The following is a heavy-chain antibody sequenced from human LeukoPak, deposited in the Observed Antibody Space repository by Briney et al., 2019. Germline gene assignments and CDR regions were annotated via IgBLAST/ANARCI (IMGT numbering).Heavy chain of an antibody. J-gene: IGHJ4*01. Sequence: KPSETLSLTCTVSGGSISSYYLNWIRQTPGTGLEWIGYIYYSGNTFYNPSLKSRVTISVDTSNNQFSLRLSSVTPADTAVYYCARTSSGYPIYYFDYWGHGTLVTVSS. CDR1: GGSISSYY. V-gene: IGHV4-59*01. CDR3: ARTSSGYPIYYFDY. CDR2: IYYSGNT. D-gene: IGHD5-12*01.